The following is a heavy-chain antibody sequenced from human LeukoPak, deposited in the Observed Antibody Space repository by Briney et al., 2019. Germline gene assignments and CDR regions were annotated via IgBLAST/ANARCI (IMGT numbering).Heavy chain of an antibody. CDR3: AKDWYNSLNYFDY. Sequence: GGSLRLSCAASGFTFSSYAMSWVRQAPGKGLEWVSAISATASNTYYADSVKGRFTISRDNSKSTLYLQMNSLRVDDTAVYYCAKDWYNSLNYFDYWGQGSLATVSS. J-gene: IGHJ4*02. CDR1: GFTFSSYA. D-gene: IGHD1-1*01. CDR2: ISATASNT. V-gene: IGHV3-23*01.